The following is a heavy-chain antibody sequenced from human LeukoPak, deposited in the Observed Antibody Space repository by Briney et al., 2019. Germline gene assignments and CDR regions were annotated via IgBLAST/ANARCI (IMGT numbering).Heavy chain of an antibody. J-gene: IGHJ3*02. CDR1: GFVFSSYS. CDR3: ARESPTTTIVTPSAFDI. Sequence: GGSLRLSCAGSGFVFSSYSINWVRQAPEKGLEWVSSISGSSTYIYYADSVKGRFTISRDNAKNSLYLQMNSLRAEDTAVYYCARESPTTTIVTPSAFDIWGQGTMVTVSS. CDR2: ISGSSTYI. V-gene: IGHV3-21*01. D-gene: IGHD4-23*01.